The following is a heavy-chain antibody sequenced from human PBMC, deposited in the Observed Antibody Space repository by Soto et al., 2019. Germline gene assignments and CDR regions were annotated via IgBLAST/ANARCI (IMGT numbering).Heavy chain of an antibody. V-gene: IGHV1-69*01. CDR2: IIPIFGTA. CDR3: ARGRWSEYQLLGYCSGGSCSEAKYYYYGMDV. Sequence: QVQLVQSGAEVKKPGSSVKVSCKASGGTFSSYAISWVRQAPGQGLEWMGGIIPIFGTANYAQKFQGRVTITADESTRTAYMELSSLRSEDTAVYYCARGRWSEYQLLGYCSGGSCSEAKYYYYGMDVWGQGTTVTVSS. CDR1: GGTFSSYA. J-gene: IGHJ6*02. D-gene: IGHD2-15*01.